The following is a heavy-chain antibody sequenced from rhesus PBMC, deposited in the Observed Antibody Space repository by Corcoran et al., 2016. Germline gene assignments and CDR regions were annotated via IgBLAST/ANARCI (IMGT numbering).Heavy chain of an antibody. CDR1: GYSISSGYD. CDR3: ARDRYSWNREYYFDY. V-gene: IGHV4-76*01. CDR2: NYGSSGST. Sequence: QVQLQESGPGVVKPSETLSLTCAVSGYSISSGYDWSWMRQRPGKGLEWIGYNYGSSGSTTSNPSLKHRVTISKDTSKNQFSLKLSSVTAADPAVYYCARDRYSWNREYYFDYWGQGVLVTVSS. D-gene: IGHD1-1-1*01. J-gene: IGHJ4*01.